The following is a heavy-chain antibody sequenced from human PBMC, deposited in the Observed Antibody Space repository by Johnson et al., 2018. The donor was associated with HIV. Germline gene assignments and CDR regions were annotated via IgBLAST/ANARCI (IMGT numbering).Heavy chain of an antibody. J-gene: IGHJ3*02. D-gene: IGHD3-3*01. CDR3: ARGSYNFWSGEREAFDI. Sequence: QVQLVESGGGVVQPGRSLRLSCAASGFTFSSYAMHWVRQAPGKGLEWVAVISYDGSNKYYADSVKGRFTSPRDNSKNTLYLQMNSLRAEATAVYYCARGSYNFWSGEREAFDIWGQGTMVTVSS. V-gene: IGHV3-30-3*01. CDR1: GFTFSSYA. CDR2: ISYDGSNK.